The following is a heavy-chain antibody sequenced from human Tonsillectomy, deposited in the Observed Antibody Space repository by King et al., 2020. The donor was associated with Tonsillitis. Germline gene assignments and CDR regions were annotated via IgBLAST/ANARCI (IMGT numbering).Heavy chain of an antibody. CDR2: IFSNDDK. D-gene: IGHD3-22*01. CDR3: ARYYYDSSGYYNGYFDY. Sequence: TLKESGPVLVKPTETLTLTCTVSGFSLSNARMGVSWIRQPPGKALEWLAHIFSNDDKSYSTPLKSRLTISKYTSKSQVVLSMTNMDPVDTATYYCARYYYDSSGYYNGYFDYWGQGTLVTVSS. J-gene: IGHJ4*02. CDR1: GFSLSNARMG. V-gene: IGHV2-26*01.